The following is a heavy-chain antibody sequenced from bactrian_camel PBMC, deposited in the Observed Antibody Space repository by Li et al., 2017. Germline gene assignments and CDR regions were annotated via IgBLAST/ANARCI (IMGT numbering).Heavy chain of an antibody. CDR1: GSTDRIYC. D-gene: IGHD2*01. J-gene: IGHJ6*01. V-gene: IGHV3S53*01. Sequence: HVQLVESGGDSVQAGGSLRVSCAASGSTDRIYCMAWFRQAPGKARVGVAGIASDGSTEYHDSVKGRFTISKDNAKNTLYLPMNGLKPDDSAMYYCGAAKYTGRCVGECGVGLWGQGTQVTVS. CDR3: GAAKYTGRCVGECGVGL. CDR2: IASDGST.